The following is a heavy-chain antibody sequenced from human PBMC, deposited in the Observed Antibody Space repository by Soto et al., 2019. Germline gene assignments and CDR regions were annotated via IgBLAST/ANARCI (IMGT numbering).Heavy chain of an antibody. CDR2: IWCDGSNK. D-gene: IGHD6-13*01. J-gene: IGHJ4*02. CDR3: ARDEAAAGIDY. Sequence: QVQLVESGGGVVQPGRSLRLSCAASGFTFSSYGMHWVRQVPAKGLEWVAVIWCDGSNKYYADSVKGRFTISRDNSKNTLYLQMNSLRAEDTAVYYCARDEAAAGIDYWGQGTLVTVSS. CDR1: GFTFSSYG. V-gene: IGHV3-33*01.